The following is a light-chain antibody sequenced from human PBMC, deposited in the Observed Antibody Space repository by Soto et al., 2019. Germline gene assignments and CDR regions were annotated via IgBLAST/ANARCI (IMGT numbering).Light chain of an antibody. CDR3: SSYTSSSTLGVV. V-gene: IGLV2-14*01. Sequence: QSALTQPASVSGSPGQSITISCTGTSSDVGGYNYVSWYQQHPGKAPKLMIYEVSNRPSGGSNRFSGSKSGNTASLTISGLQAEDEAAYYCSSYTSSSTLGVVFGGGTKVTVL. CDR2: EVS. J-gene: IGLJ2*01. CDR1: SSDVGGYNY.